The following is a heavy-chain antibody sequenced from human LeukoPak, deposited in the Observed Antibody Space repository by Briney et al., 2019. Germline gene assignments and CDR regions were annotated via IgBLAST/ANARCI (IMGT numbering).Heavy chain of an antibody. CDR2: INPNSGGT. D-gene: IGHD2-15*01. CDR3: ARDGSTFYCSGGSCSAGASDY. V-gene: IGHV1-2*06. CDR1: GYTFTGYY. Sequence: ASVKVSCKASGYTFTGYYMHWVRQAPGQGLEWMGRINPNSGGTNYAQKFQGRVTMTRDTSISIAYMELSRLRSDDTAVYYCARDGSTFYCSGGSCSAGASDYWGQGTLVTVSS. J-gene: IGHJ4*02.